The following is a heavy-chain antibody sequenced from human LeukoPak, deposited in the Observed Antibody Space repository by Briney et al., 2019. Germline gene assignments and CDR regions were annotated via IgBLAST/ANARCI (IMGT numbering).Heavy chain of an antibody. J-gene: IGHJ5*02. V-gene: IGHV4-34*01. D-gene: IGHD4-11*01. Sequence: PSETLSLTCAVYGVSDSSHYLNWIRQPPGKGLEWIGEVSDAGRSNYNPSLNSRVTMSVDASNNQFSLRVRSVTSADTSVYDSGRLWDDYTDHWGRGTLVTVSS. CDR1: GVSDSSHY. CDR2: VSDAGRS. CDR3: GRLWDDYTDH.